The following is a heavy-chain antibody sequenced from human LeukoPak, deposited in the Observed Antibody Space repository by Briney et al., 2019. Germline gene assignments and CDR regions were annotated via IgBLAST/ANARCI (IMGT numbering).Heavy chain of an antibody. CDR2: IYSCGST. J-gene: IGHJ5*02. D-gene: IGHD1-1*01. Sequence: GGSLRLSCAASGFTVSSNYMSWVRQAPGKGLEWVSVIYSCGSTYYADSVKGRFTISRDNSKNTLYLQMDSLRSDDTAVYYCAKSSAGITWFDPWGQGTLVTVSS. CDR1: GFTVSSNY. CDR3: AKSSAGITWFDP. V-gene: IGHV3-66*01.